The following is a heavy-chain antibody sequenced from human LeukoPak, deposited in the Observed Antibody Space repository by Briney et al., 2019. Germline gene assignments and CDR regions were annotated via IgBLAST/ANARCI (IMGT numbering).Heavy chain of an antibody. D-gene: IGHD5-18*01. CDR3: ARESVQLXLYXFDY. J-gene: IGHJ4*02. V-gene: IGHV3-7*03. Sequence: RLSCXASXFTFXXXXXXWVXXXXGXXLXWVAXIRQDGSEKYYVDSVKGRFTISRDNAKNSLYLQMSSLRVEDTAVYYCARESVQLXLYXFDYWGQGXXXXVSS. CDR1: XFTFXXXX. CDR2: IRQDGSEK.